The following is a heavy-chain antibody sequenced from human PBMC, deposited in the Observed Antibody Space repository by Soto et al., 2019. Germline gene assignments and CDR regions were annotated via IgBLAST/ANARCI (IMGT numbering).Heavy chain of an antibody. V-gene: IGHV1-18*04. CDR3: GTGDSSDTGDH. Sequence: ASVKVSGKASGYTFTSYGISWVRQAPGQGLEWMGWISAYNGNTNYAQKFKGRVTITADESTNTAYMELNSLRSEDTAVYYCGTGDSSDTGDHWGPGTLVTVSS. J-gene: IGHJ4*02. D-gene: IGHD6-19*01. CDR1: GYTFTSYG. CDR2: ISAYNGNT.